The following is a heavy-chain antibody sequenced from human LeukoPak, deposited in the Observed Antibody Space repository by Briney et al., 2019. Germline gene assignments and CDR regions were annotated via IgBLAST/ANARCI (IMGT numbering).Heavy chain of an antibody. CDR1: GFTFSSYA. CDR3: ARDPTPITTVSYGVDV. D-gene: IGHD4-17*01. V-gene: IGHV3-30-3*01. Sequence: GGSLRLSCAASGFTFSSYAMHWVRQAPGKGLEWVAVISYDGSNKYYADSVKGRFTISRDNSKNTLYLQMNSLRAEDTAVYYCARDPTPITTVSYGVDVWGQGTTVTVSS. J-gene: IGHJ6*02. CDR2: ISYDGSNK.